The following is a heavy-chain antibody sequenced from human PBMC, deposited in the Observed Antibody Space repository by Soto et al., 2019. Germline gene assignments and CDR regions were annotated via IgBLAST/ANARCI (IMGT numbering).Heavy chain of an antibody. Sequence: GXSVKVCFKASAGTFISYAISWVRQAPGQGLEWMGGIIPIFGTANYAQKFQGRVTITADESTSTAYMELSSLRSEDTAVYYCARYRLWSSGYYPKDAFDIWGQGTMVTVSS. CDR2: IIPIFGTA. CDR3: ARYRLWSSGYYPKDAFDI. V-gene: IGHV1-69*13. J-gene: IGHJ3*02. CDR1: AGTFISYA. D-gene: IGHD3-22*01.